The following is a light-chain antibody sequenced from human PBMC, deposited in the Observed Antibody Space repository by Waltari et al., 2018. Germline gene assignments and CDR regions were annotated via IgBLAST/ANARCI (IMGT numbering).Light chain of an antibody. V-gene: IGKV3-11*01. CDR1: QSVSNY. CDR3: QQRSSWPLT. CDR2: DAS. Sequence: EIVLTQSPATLSLSPGDGATLSCRTSQSVSNYLAWYQLWPGQPPRLLIYDASLRATGIPAKFSGSGSGSDFTLTISSLEPEDFAVYYCQQRSSWPLTFGPGTTVEFK. J-gene: IGKJ3*01.